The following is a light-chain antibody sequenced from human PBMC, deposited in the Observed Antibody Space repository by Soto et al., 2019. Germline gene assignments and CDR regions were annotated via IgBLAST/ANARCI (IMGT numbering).Light chain of an antibody. CDR3: QQYGMSPLT. J-gene: IGKJ4*01. CDR2: GAS. V-gene: IGKV3-20*01. CDR1: QSVSTSY. Sequence: EIVLTQSPGTLSLSPGERATLSCRASQSVSTSYFAWYQQKPGQAPRLLIYGASSRATGIPDRFSGSGSGKDFTLTISRLEPEDFGVYYCQQYGMSPLTFGGGTKVEIK.